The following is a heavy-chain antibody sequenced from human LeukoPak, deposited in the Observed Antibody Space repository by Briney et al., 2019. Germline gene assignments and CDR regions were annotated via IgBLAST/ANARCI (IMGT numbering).Heavy chain of an antibody. Sequence: ASVKVSCKASGYIFSSYGISWVRQAPGQGLEWMGWISNYNGNTNYAQNLQDRVTMTTDTSTRTAYMELKSLRSDDTAVYFCARVPPANEYCSGGNCYSWLDPWGQGTLVTVSS. J-gene: IGHJ5*02. V-gene: IGHV1-18*01. CDR3: ARVPPANEYCSGGNCYSWLDP. D-gene: IGHD2-15*01. CDR2: ISNYNGNT. CDR1: GYIFSSYG.